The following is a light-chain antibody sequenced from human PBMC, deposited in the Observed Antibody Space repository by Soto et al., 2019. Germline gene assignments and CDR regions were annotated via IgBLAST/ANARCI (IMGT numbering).Light chain of an antibody. J-gene: IGLJ1*01. CDR2: EVS. CDR3: GSYTGSIYV. V-gene: IGLV2-14*01. Sequence: QSVLTQPASVSGSPGQSITISCTVTGSDVGGYKFVSWCQQHPGKAPKLMIYEVSNRPSGVSSRFSGSKSGNTASLTISGLQAEDEADYYCGSYTGSIYVFGPGTKVTVL. CDR1: GSDVGGYKF.